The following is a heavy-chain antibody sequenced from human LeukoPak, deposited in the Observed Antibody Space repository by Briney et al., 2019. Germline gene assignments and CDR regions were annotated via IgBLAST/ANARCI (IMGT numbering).Heavy chain of an antibody. J-gene: IGHJ6*02. V-gene: IGHV3-7*01. CDR2: IKQDGSEK. CDR3: ARDPYSSGWPSYYYYGMDV. Sequence: GGSLRLSCAASGFTFSSYWMSWVRQAPGKGLEWVANIKQDGSEKYYVDSVKGRFTISRDNAKNSLYLRMNSLRAEDTAVYYCARDPYSSGWPSYYYYGMDVWAQGTTVTVSS. CDR1: GFTFSSYW. D-gene: IGHD6-19*01.